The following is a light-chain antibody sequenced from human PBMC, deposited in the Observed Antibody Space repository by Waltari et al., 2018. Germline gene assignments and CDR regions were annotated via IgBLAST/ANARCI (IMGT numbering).Light chain of an antibody. V-gene: IGLV2-14*03. J-gene: IGLJ2*01. Sequence: QSALTQPASVSGSPGQSITISCTGSSSDVDYISWYQQLPGKAPKVLIYDVNRRPSVFANRFSGSKAGSTASLSTSGLQPQDEADYYCTSYAHIIPVVFGGGTKLTVL. CDR3: TSYAHIIPVV. CDR2: DVN. CDR1: SSDVDY.